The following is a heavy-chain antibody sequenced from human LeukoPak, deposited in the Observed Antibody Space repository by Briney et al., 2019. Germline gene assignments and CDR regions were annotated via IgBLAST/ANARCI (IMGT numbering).Heavy chain of an antibody. CDR3: AKDRDEGLFYYYYYMDV. J-gene: IGHJ6*03. CDR2: VRYDGSDK. D-gene: IGHD5-24*01. V-gene: IGHV3-30*02. Sequence: GGSLRLSCAASGFTFSSYGIHWVRPAPGKGLEWVALVRYDGSDKYYAGSVKGRFTISRDNSKNTLYLQMTSLRAEDTAVYYCAKDRDEGLFYYYYYMDVWGKGTTVTISS. CDR1: GFTFSSYG.